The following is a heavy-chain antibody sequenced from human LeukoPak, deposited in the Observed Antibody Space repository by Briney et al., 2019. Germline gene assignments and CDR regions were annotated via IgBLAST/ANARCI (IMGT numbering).Heavy chain of an antibody. CDR2: ISWNSGSI. V-gene: IGHV3-9*03. CDR3: AKDTGIAVAGTSFDY. CDR1: GFTFDDYA. Sequence: GRSLRLSCAASGFTFDDYAMHWVRQAPGKGLEWVSGISWNSGSIGYADSVKGRFTISRGNAKNSLYLQMNSLRAEDMALYYCAKDTGIAVAGTSFDYWGQGTLVTVSS. D-gene: IGHD6-19*01. J-gene: IGHJ4*02.